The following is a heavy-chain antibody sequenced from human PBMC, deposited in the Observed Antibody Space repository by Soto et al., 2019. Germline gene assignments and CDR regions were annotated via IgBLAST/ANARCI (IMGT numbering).Heavy chain of an antibody. CDR1: GFTFSSYG. CDR2: IWYDGSNK. J-gene: IGHJ4*02. D-gene: IGHD6-6*01. Sequence: GGSLRLSCAASGFTFSSYGMHWVRQAPGKGLEWVAVIWYDGSNKYYADSVKGRFTISRDNSKNTLYLQMNSLRAEDTAVYYCARDSSRGSSPARADYWGQGTLVTVS. V-gene: IGHV3-33*01. CDR3: ARDSSRGSSPARADY.